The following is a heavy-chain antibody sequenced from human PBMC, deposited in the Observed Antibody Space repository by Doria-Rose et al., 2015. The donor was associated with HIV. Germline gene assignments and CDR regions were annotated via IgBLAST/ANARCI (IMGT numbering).Heavy chain of an antibody. CDR1: GYSISSGYY. J-gene: IGHJ6*03. Sequence: VQLVESGPGLVKPSETLSLTCDVSGYSISSGYYWGWIRQPPGKGLEWIGYIFYSGASKYNPSLKSRVTMSADTSKKQSPLKLSSVTAADTAVYYCARHPFYYDSHGFRDYYYYMDVRGKGTTVTVSS. CDR2: IFYSGAS. V-gene: IGHV4-38-2*01. CDR3: ARHPFYYDSHGFRDYYYYMDV. D-gene: IGHD3-22*01.